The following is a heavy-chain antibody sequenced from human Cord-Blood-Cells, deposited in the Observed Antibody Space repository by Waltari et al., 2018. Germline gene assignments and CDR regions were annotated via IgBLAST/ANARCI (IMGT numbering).Heavy chain of an antibody. D-gene: IGHD3-9*01. J-gene: IGHJ4*02. V-gene: IGHV3-7*01. Sequence: SWVRQAPGKGLEWVANIKQDGSEKYYVDSVKGRFTISRDNAKNSLYLQMNSLRAEDTAVYYCARQTTGDYWGQGTLVTVSS. CDR2: IKQDGSEK. CDR3: ARQTTGDY.